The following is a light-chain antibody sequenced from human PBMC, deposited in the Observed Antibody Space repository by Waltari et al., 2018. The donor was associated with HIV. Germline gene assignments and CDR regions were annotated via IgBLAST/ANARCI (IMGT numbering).Light chain of an antibody. J-gene: IGLJ2*01. CDR3: QTWGTGIVV. Sequence: QLVLTQSPSASASLGASVKLTCPLRRGHSSYVIAWHQQQPKKGPRYLMKLNSDGSHFKGDGIPDRFSGSSSGAERYLTISSLQSEDEADYYCQTWGTGIVVFGGGTKLTVL. CDR1: RGHSSYV. V-gene: IGLV4-69*01. CDR2: LNSDGSH.